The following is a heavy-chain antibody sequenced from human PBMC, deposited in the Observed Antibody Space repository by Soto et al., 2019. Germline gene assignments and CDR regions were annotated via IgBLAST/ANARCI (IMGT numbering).Heavy chain of an antibody. J-gene: IGHJ6*02. Sequence: PGGSLRLTCSASEFIVSSNYMNWVWQAPGKGLECISTIYDSGSTYYTPSLKSRFTISVDNSKNTLYLHMNCLTAADTAVYYCASRVGATNYGLDVWGQGTTVTVSS. CDR1: EFIVSSNY. D-gene: IGHD1-26*01. CDR2: IYDSGST. V-gene: IGHV3-53*01. CDR3: ASRVGATNYGLDV.